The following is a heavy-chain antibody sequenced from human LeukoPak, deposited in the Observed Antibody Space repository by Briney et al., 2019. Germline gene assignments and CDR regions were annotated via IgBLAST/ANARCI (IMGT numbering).Heavy chain of an antibody. CDR3: ARGLFDTMVRGVDDAFDI. J-gene: IGHJ3*02. CDR1: GGSIRSDY. V-gene: IGHV4-59*12. CDR2: ICNSGST. Sequence: SETLSLTCTVSGGSIRSDYWSWIRQSPGKGLEWIGDICNSGSTNYNPSLKSRVTISVDTSKNQFSLKLSSVTAADTAVYYCARGLFDTMVRGVDDAFDIWGQGTMVTVSS. D-gene: IGHD3-10*01.